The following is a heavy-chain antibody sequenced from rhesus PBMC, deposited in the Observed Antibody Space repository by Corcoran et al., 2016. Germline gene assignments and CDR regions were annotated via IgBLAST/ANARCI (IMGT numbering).Heavy chain of an antibody. Sequence: EVQLVESGGGLVQPGGSLRLSCSASGFTFSDHSMDWVRQAPGKGLEWVSSITGGSGSTTLYSDSVKGRLSISRDNAENTVYLQMSSLRAEDTAVYYCARRRGGSRYFFDCWGQGVLVTVSS. CDR2: ITGGSGSTT. CDR1: GFTFSDHS. J-gene: IGHJ4*01. CDR3: ARRRGGSRYFFDC. V-gene: IGHV3-110*02. D-gene: IGHD6-37*01.